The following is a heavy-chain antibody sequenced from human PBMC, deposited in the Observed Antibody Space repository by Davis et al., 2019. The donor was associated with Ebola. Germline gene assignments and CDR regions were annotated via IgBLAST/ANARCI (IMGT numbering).Heavy chain of an antibody. V-gene: IGHV4-39*01. Sequence: SETLSLTCTVSGGSISSSSYYWGWIRQPPGKGLEWIGEINHSGSTNYNPSLKRRVTISVDTSKNQFSLKLSSVTAADTAVYYCARRRGIQLWNPRFDYWGQGTLVTVSS. CDR2: INHSGST. CDR1: GGSISSSSYY. J-gene: IGHJ4*02. D-gene: IGHD5-18*01. CDR3: ARRRGIQLWNPRFDY.